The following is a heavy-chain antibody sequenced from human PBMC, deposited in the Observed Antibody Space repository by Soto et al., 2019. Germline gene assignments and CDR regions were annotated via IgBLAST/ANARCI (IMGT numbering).Heavy chain of an antibody. CDR2: ISAYNGNT. D-gene: IGHD5-18*01. J-gene: IGHJ6*02. CDR1: GFTFTSYG. Sequence: ASVKVSCKASGFTFTSYGISWVRHSPGQGLEWMGWISAYNGNTNYAQKLQGRVTMTTDTSTSTAYMELRSLRSDDTAVYYCARPLSYGFYYYYGMDVWGQGTTVTVSS. CDR3: ARPLSYGFYYYYGMDV. V-gene: IGHV1-18*01.